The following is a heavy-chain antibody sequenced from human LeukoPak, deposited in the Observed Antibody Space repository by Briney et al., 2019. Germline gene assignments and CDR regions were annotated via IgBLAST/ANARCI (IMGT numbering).Heavy chain of an antibody. D-gene: IGHD2-15*01. CDR3: ARHAYCSGGSCPDF. Sequence: PSETLSLTCAVSGHSISSGYYWGWIRQPPGKGLEWIGSIFRSGSTHYHPSLKSRVTISVDTSKNQFSLKLSSVTAADTAVYYCARHAYCSGGSCPDFWGQGTLVTVSS. V-gene: IGHV4-38-2*01. CDR1: GHSISSGYY. CDR2: IFRSGST. J-gene: IGHJ4*02.